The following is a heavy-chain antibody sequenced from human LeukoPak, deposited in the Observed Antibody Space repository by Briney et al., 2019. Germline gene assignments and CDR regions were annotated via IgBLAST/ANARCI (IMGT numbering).Heavy chain of an antibody. CDR3: ARDMDYYGSGSYSSFDY. Sequence: GGSLRLSCAASGFTFSSYSMNWVRQAPGKGLEWVSSISISSSYIYYADSVKGRFTISRDNAKNSLHLQMNSLRAEDTAVYYCARDMDYYGSGSYSSFDYWGQGTLVTVSS. CDR2: ISISSSYI. D-gene: IGHD3-10*01. CDR1: GFTFSSYS. J-gene: IGHJ4*02. V-gene: IGHV3-21*01.